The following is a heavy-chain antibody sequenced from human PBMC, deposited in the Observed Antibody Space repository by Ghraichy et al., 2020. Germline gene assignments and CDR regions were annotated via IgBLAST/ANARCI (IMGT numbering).Heavy chain of an antibody. D-gene: IGHD3-3*01. CDR3: ARGYYDFWSGYSTNWFDP. CDR2: INAGNGNT. J-gene: IGHJ5*02. V-gene: IGHV1-3*01. Sequence: ASVKGSCKASGYTFTSYAMYWVRQAPGQRLEWMGWINAGNGNTKYSQKFQGRVTITRDTSASTAYMELSSLRSEDTAVYYCARGYYDFWSGYSTNWFDPWGQGTLVTVSS. CDR1: GYTFTSYA.